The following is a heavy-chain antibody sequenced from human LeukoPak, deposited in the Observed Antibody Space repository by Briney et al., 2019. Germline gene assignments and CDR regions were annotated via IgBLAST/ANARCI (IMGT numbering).Heavy chain of an antibody. CDR2: FDPEDGKT. CDR3: ATEDGYARTFDY. Sequence: ASVKVSCKVSGYTLTELSMHWVRQAPGKGLEWMGGFDPEDGKTIYAQKFQGRVTMTEDTSTDTAYMELSSLRSEDTAVYYCATEDGYARTFDYWGQGTLVTVSS. CDR1: GYTLTELS. V-gene: IGHV1-24*01. J-gene: IGHJ4*02. D-gene: IGHD5-24*01.